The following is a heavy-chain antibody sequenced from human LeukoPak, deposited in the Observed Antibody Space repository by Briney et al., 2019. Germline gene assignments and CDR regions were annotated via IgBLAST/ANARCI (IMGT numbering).Heavy chain of an antibody. J-gene: IGHJ4*02. CDR3: ARDVTPFI. Sequence: PGGSLRLSCAASGFTFSTYSMNWVRQAPGKGLEWVSSITRNSYIYYADSVKGRFTISRDNAKNSLYLQMNSLRAEDTAVYYCARDVTPFIWGQGTLVTVSS. CDR2: ITRNSYI. V-gene: IGHV3-21*04. D-gene: IGHD2-15*01. CDR1: GFTFSTYS.